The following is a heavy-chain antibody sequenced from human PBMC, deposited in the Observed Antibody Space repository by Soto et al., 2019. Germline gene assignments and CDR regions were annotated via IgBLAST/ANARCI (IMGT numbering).Heavy chain of an antibody. Sequence: GGSLRLSCAASGFTFSSYEMNWVRQAPGKGLEWVSYISSSGSTIYYADSVKGRFTISRDNAKNSLYLQMNSLRAEDTAVYYCARDADYYDSSGYYSDAFDIWGQGTMVTVSS. V-gene: IGHV3-48*03. J-gene: IGHJ3*02. D-gene: IGHD3-22*01. CDR3: ARDADYYDSSGYYSDAFDI. CDR2: ISSSGSTI. CDR1: GFTFSSYE.